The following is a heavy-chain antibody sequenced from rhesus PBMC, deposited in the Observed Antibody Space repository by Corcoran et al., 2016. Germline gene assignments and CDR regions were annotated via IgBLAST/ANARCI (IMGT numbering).Heavy chain of an antibody. CDR3: ARDIGTGYQSLDS. CDR2: ISWSGGST. Sequence: EVQLVESGGGVVPPGGYLRLSCAAYGFTFDDYAMAWVRQAPGNGLEWVSGISWSGGSTYYADSVKGRFTISRDNAKNSLYLQMGSLRAEDTALYYCARDIGTGYQSLDSWGQGVVVTVSS. V-gene: IGHV3-201*01. D-gene: IGHD3-3*01. CDR1: GFTFDDYA. J-gene: IGHJ6*01.